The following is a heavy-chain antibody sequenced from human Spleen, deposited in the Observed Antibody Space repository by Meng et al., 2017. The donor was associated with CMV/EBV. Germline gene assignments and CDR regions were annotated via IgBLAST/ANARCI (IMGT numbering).Heavy chain of an antibody. V-gene: IGHV4-38-2*01. CDR2: MYHLGTT. Sequence: SETLSLTCSVSDYSIANAYYWGWIRQAPGKGLEWIAMMYHLGTTYYNPSLQSQVTISIDTSKNRFSLKLSSMTAADTAVYYCAGQDIAVVPASIDHWGQGKLVTVSS. CDR1: DYSIANAYY. D-gene: IGHD2-15*01. J-gene: IGHJ5*02. CDR3: AGQDIAVVPASIDH.